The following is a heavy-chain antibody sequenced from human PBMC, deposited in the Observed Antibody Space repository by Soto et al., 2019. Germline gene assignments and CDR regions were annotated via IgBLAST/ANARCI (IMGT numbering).Heavy chain of an antibody. V-gene: IGHV3-23*01. J-gene: IGHJ4*02. CDR3: AKAPYSSGWYGVDY. CDR1: GFTFSSYA. D-gene: IGHD6-19*01. CDR2: ISGSGGST. Sequence: GGSLRLSCAASGFTFSSYAMSWVRQAPGKGLEWVSAISGSGGSTYYADSVKGRFTISRYNSKNTLYLQMNSLRAEDTAVYYCAKAPYSSGWYGVDYWGQGTLVTVSS.